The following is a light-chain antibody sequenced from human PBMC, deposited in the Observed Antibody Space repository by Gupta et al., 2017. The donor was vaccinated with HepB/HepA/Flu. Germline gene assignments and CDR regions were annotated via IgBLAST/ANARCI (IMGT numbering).Light chain of an antibody. V-gene: IGKV3-20*01. J-gene: IGKJ1*01. CDR2: GAS. CDR1: QSIASSY. Sequence: EIVLTQSPGTLSLSPGEGATLSCKASQSIASSYLAWYRQKPGQAPTLLIYGASRRATGIPDRFSGSGSGTDFTLNINRLEPEDFAVYYCQQDGSSPGTFGQGTKVEIE. CDR3: QQDGSSPGT.